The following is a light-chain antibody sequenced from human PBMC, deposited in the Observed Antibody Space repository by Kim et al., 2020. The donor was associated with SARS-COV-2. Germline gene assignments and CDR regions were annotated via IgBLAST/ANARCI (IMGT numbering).Light chain of an antibody. Sequence: IVMTQSPLSLPVTPGEPASISCRSSQSLLHSNGYNYLDWYLQKAGQSPQLLIHLGSNRASGVPDRFSGSGSGTDFTLKISRVEAEDVGVYCCMQALQTPFTFGPGTRVDIK. J-gene: IGKJ3*01. CDR3: MQALQTPFT. V-gene: IGKV2-28*01. CDR1: QSLLHSNGYNY. CDR2: LGS.